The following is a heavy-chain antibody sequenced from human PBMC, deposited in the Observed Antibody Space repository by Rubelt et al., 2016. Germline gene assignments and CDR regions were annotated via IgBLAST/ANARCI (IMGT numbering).Heavy chain of an antibody. Sequence: QVQLQESGPGLVKPSETLSLTCSVSGGSITTYYWSWIRQPPGKGLEWIGSIYYSGSTYYNPSLKSRVTISVDTSKNQLSLRLSSVTAADTAVYYCARHPLSSGCPDYWGQGTLVTVSS. V-gene: IGHV4-59*08. CDR2: IYYSGST. CDR3: ARHPLSSGCPDY. D-gene: IGHD6-19*01. J-gene: IGHJ4*02. CDR1: GGSITTYY.